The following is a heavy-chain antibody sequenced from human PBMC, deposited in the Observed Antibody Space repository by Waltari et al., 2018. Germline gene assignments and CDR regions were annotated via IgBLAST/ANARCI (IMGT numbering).Heavy chain of an antibody. CDR1: GFTFSSYS. CDR3: ARDRRQQLVPVWYFDL. V-gene: IGHV3-21*01. CDR2: ISSSSSYI. Sequence: EVQLVESGGGLVKPGGSLRLSCAASGFTFSSYSMNWVRQAPGKGLEWVSSISSSSSYIYDADSVKGRCNISRDKDKNSLNLQMDSVRAEDTAVYYGARDRRQQLVPVWYFDLWGRGTLVTVSS. J-gene: IGHJ2*01. D-gene: IGHD6-13*01.